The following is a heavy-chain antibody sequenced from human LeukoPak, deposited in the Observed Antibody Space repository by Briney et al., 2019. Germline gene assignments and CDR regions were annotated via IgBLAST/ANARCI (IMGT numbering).Heavy chain of an antibody. CDR2: IYYSGST. CDR3: ARYRGRYYFDY. CDR1: GGSISSYY. V-gene: IGHV4-59*01. Sequence: SSETLSLTCTVSGGSISSYYWSWIRQPPGKGLKWIGYIYYSGSTNYNPSLKSRVTISVDTSKNQFSLKLSSVTAADTAVYYCARYRGRYYFDYWGQGTLVTVSS. J-gene: IGHJ4*02. D-gene: IGHD1-14*01.